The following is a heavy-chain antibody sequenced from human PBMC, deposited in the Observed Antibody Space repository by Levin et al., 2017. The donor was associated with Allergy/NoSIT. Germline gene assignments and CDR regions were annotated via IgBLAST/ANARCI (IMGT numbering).Heavy chain of an antibody. CDR1: GGSISSYY. CDR3: AREVRQQWLEDAFDI. Sequence: SETLSLTCTVSGGSISSYYWSWIRQPPGKGLEWIGYIYYSGSTNYNPSLKSRVTISVDTSKNQFSLKLSSVTAADTAVYYCAREVRQQWLEDAFDIWGQGTMVTVSS. CDR2: IYYSGST. D-gene: IGHD6-19*01. J-gene: IGHJ3*02. V-gene: IGHV4-59*01.